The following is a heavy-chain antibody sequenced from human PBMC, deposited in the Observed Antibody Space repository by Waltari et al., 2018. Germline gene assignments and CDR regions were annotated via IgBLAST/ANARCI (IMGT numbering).Heavy chain of an antibody. CDR1: GFTFSSYS. CDR3: ARPYSSGWYINFDY. D-gene: IGHD6-19*01. V-gene: IGHV3-7*01. CDR2: IKQDGSES. J-gene: IGHJ4*02. Sequence: VQLVESGGGLVQPGGSLRLSCTASGFTFSSYSMVWVRQAPGKGLEWVATIKQDGSESYYVDSVKGRFTFSRDNAKNSLYLQMNSLRAEDTAVYYCARPYSSGWYINFDYWGQGTLVTVSS.